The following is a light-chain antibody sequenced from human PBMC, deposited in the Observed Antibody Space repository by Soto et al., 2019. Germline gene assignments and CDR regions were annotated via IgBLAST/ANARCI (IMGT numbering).Light chain of an antibody. Sequence: AIQMTQSPPSLSASVGDRVIITCRASQDIRVDVGWLQQRPGHAPNLLIYAASTLHTGVPSTFTGSGSGTAFTLTSNDLQPEAVATYCCLQDDDFPYTFGQGTKLEI. V-gene: IGKV1-6*01. CDR2: AAS. CDR3: LQDDDFPYT. J-gene: IGKJ2*01. CDR1: QDIRVD.